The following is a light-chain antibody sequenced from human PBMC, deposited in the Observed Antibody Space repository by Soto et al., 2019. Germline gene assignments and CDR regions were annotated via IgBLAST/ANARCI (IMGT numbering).Light chain of an antibody. CDR1: QNVRTF. Sequence: EVVLTQSPATLSLSPGERATLSCRASQNVRTFLDWYQQKPGQAPRLLIYAASNRATGIPDRFSGSGSGTDFTLTISSLQSEDFAVYFCQHYNTWPWAFGQGTTVEIK. CDR2: AAS. J-gene: IGKJ1*01. V-gene: IGKV3-11*01. CDR3: QHYNTWPWA.